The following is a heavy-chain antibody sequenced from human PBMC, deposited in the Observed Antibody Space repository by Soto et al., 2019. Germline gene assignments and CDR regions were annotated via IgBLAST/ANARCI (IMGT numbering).Heavy chain of an antibody. D-gene: IGHD5-18*01. CDR1: GFTFSSYW. J-gene: IGHJ3*02. CDR2: INSDGSST. CDR3: ARRGDTAMVPGDAFDI. Sequence: LSLTCAASGFTFSSYWMHWVRQAPGKGLVWVSRINSDGSSTSYADSVKGRFTISRDNAKNTLYLQMNSLRAEDTAVYYCARRGDTAMVPGDAFDIWGQGTMVTVSS. V-gene: IGHV3-74*01.